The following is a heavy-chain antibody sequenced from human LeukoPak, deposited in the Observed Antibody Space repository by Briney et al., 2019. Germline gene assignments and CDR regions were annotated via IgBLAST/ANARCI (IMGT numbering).Heavy chain of an antibody. Sequence: GGSLRLSCAASGFTVSSNFMSWVRQAPGKGLEWVSVIYSGGSTYYADSVKGRFTISRDNSENTLYLQMKSLRAEDTAVYYCARGDGYNFFDYWGQGTLVTVSS. J-gene: IGHJ4*02. D-gene: IGHD5-24*01. CDR2: IYSGGST. CDR1: GFTVSSNF. CDR3: ARGDGYNFFDY. V-gene: IGHV3-53*01.